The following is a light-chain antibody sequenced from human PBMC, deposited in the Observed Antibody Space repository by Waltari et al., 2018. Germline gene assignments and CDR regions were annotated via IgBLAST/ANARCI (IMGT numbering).Light chain of an antibody. Sequence: QSALTQPASVSGSPGQSITISCTGSSSAVGGYKYSSWYQQHPGKAPKLIIFDVSGRPFGVSTRFSGSKSGNTASLTISGLQPDDEADYHCISYTSSRHYVFGSGTKVIVL. V-gene: IGLV2-14*03. CDR1: SSAVGGYKY. CDR3: ISYTSSRHYV. J-gene: IGLJ1*01. CDR2: DVS.